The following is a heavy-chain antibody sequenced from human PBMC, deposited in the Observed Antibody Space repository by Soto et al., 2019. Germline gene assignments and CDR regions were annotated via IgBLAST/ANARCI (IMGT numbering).Heavy chain of an antibody. Sequence: TPSLTCTFSGFSISSDGYYWSWIRQHPGKGLEWIGYIYYSGSTYYNPSLKSRVTMSVDTSKNQFSLKLSSVTAADTAVYYCARGLGYCRGGSCYSGNWFDPWGQGTLVTVSS. V-gene: IGHV4-31*03. D-gene: IGHD2-15*01. J-gene: IGHJ5*02. CDR1: GFSISSDGYY. CDR3: ARGLGYCRGGSCYSGNWFDP. CDR2: IYYSGST.